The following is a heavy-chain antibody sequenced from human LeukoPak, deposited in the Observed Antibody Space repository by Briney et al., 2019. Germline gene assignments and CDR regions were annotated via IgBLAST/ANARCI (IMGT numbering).Heavy chain of an antibody. V-gene: IGHV3-23*01. J-gene: IGHJ4*02. CDR2: ISGSGVST. CDR1: GFTFSSCA. D-gene: IGHD3-10*01. CDR3: AKVEVSVVRGVIDFDY. Sequence: QPGGSLRLSCAASGFTFSSCAMSWVRQAPGKGLEWVSGISGSGVSTYYADSVKGRFTISRDNSKNTLYLQMNSLRAEDAAVYYCAKVEVSVVRGVIDFDYWGQGTLVTVSS.